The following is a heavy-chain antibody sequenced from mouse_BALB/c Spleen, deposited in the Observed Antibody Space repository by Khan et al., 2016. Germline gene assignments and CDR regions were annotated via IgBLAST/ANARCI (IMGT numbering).Heavy chain of an antibody. Sequence: QVQLKESGPGLVAPSQSLSITCTVSGFSLTGYGVNWVRQPPGKGLEWLGKIWGDGRTDYNSALKSSVSISKDNSKSQVFLKMNSLQTDDTASYYCSSDYDGFTYWGQGTLVIISA. J-gene: IGHJ3*01. CDR1: GFSLTGYG. CDR3: SSDYDGFTY. CDR2: IWGDGRT. D-gene: IGHD2-12*01. V-gene: IGHV2-6-7*01.